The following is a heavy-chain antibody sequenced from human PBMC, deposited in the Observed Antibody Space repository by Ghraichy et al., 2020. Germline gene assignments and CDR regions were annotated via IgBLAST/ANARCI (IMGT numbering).Heavy chain of an antibody. CDR2: MNPNSGNT. CDR1: GYTFTSYD. J-gene: IGHJ6*02. Sequence: ASVKVSCKASGYTFTSYDINWVRQATGQGLEWMGWMNPNSGNTCYAQKFQGRVTMTRNTSISTAYMELSSLRSEDTAVYYCARVLLNYDFWNSYYYYYGMDVWGQGTTVTVSS. D-gene: IGHD3-3*01. CDR3: ARVLLNYDFWNSYYYYYGMDV. V-gene: IGHV1-8*01.